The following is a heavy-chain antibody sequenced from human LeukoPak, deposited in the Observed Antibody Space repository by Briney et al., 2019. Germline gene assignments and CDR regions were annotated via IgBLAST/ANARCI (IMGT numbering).Heavy chain of an antibody. J-gene: IGHJ4*02. D-gene: IGHD3-16*02. CDR1: GYTFTSYS. CDR3: ARELTGDYVWGSYRYHYFDY. CDR2: ISAYNGNT. Sequence: ASVKVSCKASGYTFTSYSISWVRQAPGQGLEWMGWISAYNGNTNYAQKLQGRVTMTTDTSTSTAYMELRSLRSDDTAVYYCARELTGDYVWGSYRYHYFDYWGQGTLVTVSS. V-gene: IGHV1-18*01.